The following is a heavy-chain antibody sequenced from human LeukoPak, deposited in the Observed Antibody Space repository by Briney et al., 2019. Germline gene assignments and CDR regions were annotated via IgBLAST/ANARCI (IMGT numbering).Heavy chain of an antibody. CDR1: GGTFSSYA. CDR3: ASMTGGSYFDYY. CDR2: IIPIFGTA. J-gene: IGHJ4*02. D-gene: IGHD1-26*01. V-gene: IGHV1-69*13. Sequence: SVKVSCKASGGTFSSYAISWVRQAPGQGLEWMGGIIPIFGTANYAQKFQGRVTITADGSTSTAYMELSSLRSEDTAVYYCASMTGGSYFDYYWGQGTLVTVSS.